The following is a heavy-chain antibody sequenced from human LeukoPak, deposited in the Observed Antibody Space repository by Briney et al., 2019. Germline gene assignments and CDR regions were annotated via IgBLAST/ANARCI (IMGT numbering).Heavy chain of an antibody. J-gene: IGHJ5*02. CDR3: ARVDTMVRGLNWFDP. CDR2: IIPILGIA. V-gene: IGHV1-69*04. CDR1: GGTFSSYA. Sequence: SVKVSCKASGGTFSSYAISWVRQAPGQGLEWMGRIIPILGIANYAQKFQGRVTITADKSTSTAYMELSSLRSDDTAVYYCARVDTMVRGLNWFDPWGQGTLVTVSS. D-gene: IGHD3-10*01.